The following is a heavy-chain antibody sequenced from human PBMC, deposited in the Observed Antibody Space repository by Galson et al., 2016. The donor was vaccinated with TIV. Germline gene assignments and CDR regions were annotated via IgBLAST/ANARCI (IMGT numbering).Heavy chain of an antibody. V-gene: IGHV4-39*07. CDR2: IYYTGGT. Sequence: SETLSLTCSVSGGSISSDDYFWTWIRQPPEKGLQWIGNIYYTGGTYYNPSLRSRVTISIDTAKNHFSRKLNSVTAADTAIYDRAREAGELVPVDYYYYYIDVWGKGTTVTVSS. CDR3: AREAGELVPVDYYYYYIDV. D-gene: IGHD3-16*01. J-gene: IGHJ6*03. CDR1: GGSISSDDYF.